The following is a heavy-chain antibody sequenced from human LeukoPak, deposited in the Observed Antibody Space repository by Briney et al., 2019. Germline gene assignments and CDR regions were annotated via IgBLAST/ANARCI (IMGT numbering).Heavy chain of an antibody. J-gene: IGHJ6*04. Sequence: SGGSLRLSCAASGFTFSRYEMNGVRQAPGKGVEGVSYISSSGSTIYYADSVKGRFTISRDNAKNSLYLQMNSLRAEDTAVYYCAELGITMIGGVWGKGTTVTTSS. CDR3: AELGITMIGGV. V-gene: IGHV3-48*03. CDR1: GFTFSRYE. CDR2: ISSSGSTI. D-gene: IGHD3-10*02.